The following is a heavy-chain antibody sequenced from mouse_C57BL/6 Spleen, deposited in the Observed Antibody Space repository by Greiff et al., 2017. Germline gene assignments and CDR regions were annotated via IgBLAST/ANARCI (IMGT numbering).Heavy chain of an antibody. CDR2: ISDGGSYT. Sequence: DVKLVESGGGLVKPGGSLKLSCAASGFTFSSYAMSWVRQTPEKRLEWVATISDGGSYTYYPDNVKGRFTISRDNAKNNLYLQMSHLKSEDTAMYYCARDHGDWYFDYWGQGTTLTVSS. CDR3: ARDHGDWYFDY. D-gene: IGHD3-3*01. CDR1: GFTFSSYA. J-gene: IGHJ2*01. V-gene: IGHV5-4*01.